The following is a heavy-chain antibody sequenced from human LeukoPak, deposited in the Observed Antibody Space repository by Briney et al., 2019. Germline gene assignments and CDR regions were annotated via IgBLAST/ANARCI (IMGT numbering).Heavy chain of an antibody. CDR3: ARDGVVVAGTRRAFDI. Sequence: GGSLRLSCAASGFTFGSYGMHWVRQAPGKGLEWVAVIWYDGSNKYYADSVKGRFTISRDNSKNTLYLQMNSLRGEDTAVYYCARDGVVVAGTRRAFDIWGQGTMVTVSS. V-gene: IGHV3-33*01. CDR2: IWYDGSNK. D-gene: IGHD6-19*01. J-gene: IGHJ3*02. CDR1: GFTFGSYG.